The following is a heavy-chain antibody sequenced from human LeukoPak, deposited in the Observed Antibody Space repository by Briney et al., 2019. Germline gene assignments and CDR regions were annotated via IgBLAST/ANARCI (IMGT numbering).Heavy chain of an antibody. CDR1: GGSISSHY. CDR2: SSYSGST. J-gene: IGHJ6*03. V-gene: IGHV4-59*11. CDR3: ARGHRVDFWSGVPMDV. D-gene: IGHD3-3*01. Sequence: SKTLSLTCTVSGGSISSHYCSWIRQPPGKGLEWIGYSSYSGSTNYNPSLKSRVTISVDMSKRQFSLKLKSVTAADTAVYYCARGHRVDFWSGVPMDVWGKGTTVTVSS.